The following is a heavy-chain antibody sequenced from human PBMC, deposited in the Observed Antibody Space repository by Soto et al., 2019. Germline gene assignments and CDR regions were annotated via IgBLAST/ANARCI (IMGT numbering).Heavy chain of an antibody. Sequence: QVQLVQSGAEVKTPGSSVKVSCKASGGTLSDYAISWVRQAPGQGLEWMGGIMPTVDSANYAQNFQGRRTISADESTSTANLELSSLRSDDTDVYYCAVAAVREIMAQESSGMAVW. CDR3: AVAAVREIMAQESSGMAV. CDR1: GGTLSDYA. J-gene: IGHJ6*01. CDR2: IMPTVDSA. V-gene: IGHV1-69*01. D-gene: IGHD3-10*01.